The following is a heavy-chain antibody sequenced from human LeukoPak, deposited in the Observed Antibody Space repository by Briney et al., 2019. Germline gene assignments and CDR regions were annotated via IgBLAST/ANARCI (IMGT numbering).Heavy chain of an antibody. CDR1: XYXXXXXX. CDR2: XYPGXSNP. CDR3: AKRRAVAGQYYFDY. D-gene: IGHD6-19*01. Sequence: GESLKISCKGSXYXXXXXXIXXXXXXPXXXXEXXXXXYPGXSNPRYXPSFQGQXTISVDKSISTAYLQWSSLKASDTXMYYCAKRRAVAGQYYFDYWGQGTLVTVSS. J-gene: IGHJ4*02. V-gene: IGHV5-51*01.